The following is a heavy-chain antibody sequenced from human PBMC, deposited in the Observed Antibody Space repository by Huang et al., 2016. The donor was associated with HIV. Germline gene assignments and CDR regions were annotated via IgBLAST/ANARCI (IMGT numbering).Heavy chain of an antibody. V-gene: IGHV2-5*01. Sequence: QITLKESGPTLVKPTQTLTLTCTFSGFSLSSSDVGVGWIRQPPGKALEWLALIYWNGDKRYSPSLKRRLTITKETSKNPVVLTMANMYPVDTSTYFCAHTYTYDRAFDVWGQGTMVTVSS. J-gene: IGHJ3*01. D-gene: IGHD3-16*01. CDR1: GFSLSSSDVG. CDR3: AHTYTYDRAFDV. CDR2: IYWNGDK.